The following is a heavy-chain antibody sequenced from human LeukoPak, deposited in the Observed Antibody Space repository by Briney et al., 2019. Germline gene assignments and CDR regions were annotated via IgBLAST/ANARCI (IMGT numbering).Heavy chain of an antibody. Sequence: PGGPLRLSCAATGFTFDDYGMSWVRQAPGKGLEWVSGINWNGGSTGYADSVKGRFTISRDNAKNSLYLQMNSLRAEDTALYYCASLGYCSGGSCYARRDYWGQGTLVTVSS. CDR3: ASLGYCSGGSCYARRDY. V-gene: IGHV3-20*04. J-gene: IGHJ4*02. CDR2: INWNGGST. D-gene: IGHD2-15*01. CDR1: GFTFDDYG.